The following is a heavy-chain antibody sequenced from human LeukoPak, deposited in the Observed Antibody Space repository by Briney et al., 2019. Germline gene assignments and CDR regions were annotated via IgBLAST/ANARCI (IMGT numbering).Heavy chain of an antibody. CDR1: GYSISTGYH. Sequence: PSETLSLTCAVSGYSISTGYHWGWIRQSPGTGLDWIGSTYHSGNTYYNPSLKSRVTISMDTSMNQFSLQVTSVTAADKAVYYCERTRYCSGATCYSPELFDSWGQGTLVTVSS. V-gene: IGHV4-38-2*01. J-gene: IGHJ4*02. CDR2: TYHSGNT. D-gene: IGHD2-15*01. CDR3: ERTRYCSGATCYSPELFDS.